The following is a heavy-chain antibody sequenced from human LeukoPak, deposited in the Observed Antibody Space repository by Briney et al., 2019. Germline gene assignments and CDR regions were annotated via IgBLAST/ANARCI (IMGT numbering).Heavy chain of an antibody. CDR3: AKGQDYYDSSGYQS. J-gene: IGHJ4*02. CDR2: ISGSGGST. CDR1: GFTFSSYA. V-gene: IGHV3-23*01. D-gene: IGHD3-22*01. Sequence: GGSLRLSCAASGFTFSSYAMSWVRQAPGKGLEWVSAISGSGGSTYYADSVKGRFTISRDNSKNTLYLQMNSLRTEDTAVYYCAKGQDYYDSSGYQSWGQGTLVTVSS.